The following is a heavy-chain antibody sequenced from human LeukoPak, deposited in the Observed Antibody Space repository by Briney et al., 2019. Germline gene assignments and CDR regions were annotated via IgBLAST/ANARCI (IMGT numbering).Heavy chain of an antibody. J-gene: IGHJ4*02. CDR2: IKQDGSEK. Sequence: GGSLRLSCAASGFTFSSYWMSWVRQAPGKGLEWVANIKQDGSEKYYVDSVKGRFTISRDNAKNSLYLQMNSLRAEDTAVYYCARDILLLWFGELSTHHFDYWGQGTLVTVSS. D-gene: IGHD3-10*01. CDR3: ARDILLLWFGELSTHHFDY. CDR1: GFTFSSYW. V-gene: IGHV3-7*01.